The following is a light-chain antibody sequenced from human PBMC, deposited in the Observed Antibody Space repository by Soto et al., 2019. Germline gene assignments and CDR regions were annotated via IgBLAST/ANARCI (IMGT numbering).Light chain of an antibody. J-gene: IGKJ4*01. Sequence: DIQMTQSPSSLSASVGDRFTITCHASQDISSYLNWYQQKPGKAPKLLIYDASNLETGVPSRFSGSGSGTDFTFTISSLQPEDIATYYCQQYDNPLTRTFGGGTKVDIK. CDR1: QDISSY. CDR3: QQYDNPLTRT. CDR2: DAS. V-gene: IGKV1-33*01.